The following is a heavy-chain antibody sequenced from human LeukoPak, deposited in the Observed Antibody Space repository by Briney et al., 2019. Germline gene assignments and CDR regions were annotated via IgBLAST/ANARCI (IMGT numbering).Heavy chain of an antibody. D-gene: IGHD3-10*01. CDR2: IYSGGST. J-gene: IGHJ6*02. CDR3: ARDRGPSSYYGMDV. CDR1: GFTVGSNY. V-gene: IGHV3-66*01. Sequence: GGSLRLSCAASGFTVGSNYMSWVRQAPGKGLEWVSVIYSGGSTYYADSVKGRFTISRDNSKNTLYLQMNSLRAEDTAVYYCARDRGPSSYYGMDVWGQGTTVTVSS.